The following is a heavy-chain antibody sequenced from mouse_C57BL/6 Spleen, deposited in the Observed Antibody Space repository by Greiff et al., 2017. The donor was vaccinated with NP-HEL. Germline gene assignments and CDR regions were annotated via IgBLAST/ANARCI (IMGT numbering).Heavy chain of an antibody. J-gene: IGHJ1*03. D-gene: IGHD3-3*01. CDR3: ARGGRNWYFDV. Sequence: VQLQQSGAELVRPGTSVKMSCKASGYTFTNYWIGWAKQRPGHGLEWIGDIYPGGGYTYYNEKFKGKATLTADKSSSTAYMQFSSLTSEDSAIYYCARGGRNWYFDVWGTGTTVTVSS. CDR1: GYTFTNYW. CDR2: IYPGGGYT. V-gene: IGHV1-63*01.